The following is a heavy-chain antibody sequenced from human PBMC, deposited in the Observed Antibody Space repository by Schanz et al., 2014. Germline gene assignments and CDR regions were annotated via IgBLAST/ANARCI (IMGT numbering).Heavy chain of an antibody. J-gene: IGHJ3*02. V-gene: IGHV4-39*01. D-gene: IGHD1-7*01. Sequence: QLQLQESGPGLVKPSETLSLTCTVSGGSISSSTYWWGWIRQPPGKGLEWIGGIYYSGTTYYNPSLKSRLTMSVDTSKNQFSLKVTSVAAADTAVYYCATNMFQGTISDAFDIWGQGTMVTVSS. CDR1: GGSISSSTYW. CDR2: IYYSGTT. CDR3: ATNMFQGTISDAFDI.